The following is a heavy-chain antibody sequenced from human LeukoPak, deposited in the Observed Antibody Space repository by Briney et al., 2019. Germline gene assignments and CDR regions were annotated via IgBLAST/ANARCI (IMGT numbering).Heavy chain of an antibody. Sequence: GGSLRLSCVASGFTFSSSWMSWVRRAPGKGLEWVANIKQDGTEEYYVDSVRGRFSISKDNAKNSLYLQVNSLRAEDTAVYYCARDPCHGALDYWGQGALVTVSS. J-gene: IGHJ4*02. D-gene: IGHD2-2*01. CDR1: GFTFSSSW. V-gene: IGHV3-7*03. CDR2: IKQDGTEE. CDR3: ARDPCHGALDY.